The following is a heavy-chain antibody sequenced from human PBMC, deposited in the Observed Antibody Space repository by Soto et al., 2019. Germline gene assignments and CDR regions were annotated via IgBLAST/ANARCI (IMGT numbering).Heavy chain of an antibody. D-gene: IGHD6-13*01. Sequence: SQTLSLTCAISGDSVSSNSAAWHWIRQSPSRGLEWLVRTYYRSKWYNDYAVSVKSRITINPDTSKNQFSLQLNSVTPEDTAVYYCARANIGSLAAAFYYYGMDVWGQGTTVTVSS. CDR1: GDSVSSNSAA. J-gene: IGHJ6*02. CDR2: TYYRSKWYN. V-gene: IGHV6-1*01. CDR3: ARANIGSLAAAFYYYGMDV.